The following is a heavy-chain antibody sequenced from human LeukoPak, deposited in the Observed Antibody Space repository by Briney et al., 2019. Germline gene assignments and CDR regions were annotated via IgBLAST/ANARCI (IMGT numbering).Heavy chain of an antibody. Sequence: GGSLRLSCAASGFTVSSNYMSWVRQAPGKGLEWVSVIYSGGRTYYADSVKGRFTISRDNSKNTLYLQMNSLRGEDTAVYYCARGVLGATHFDYWGQGTLVTVSS. CDR1: GFTVSSNY. CDR3: ARGVLGATHFDY. D-gene: IGHD1-26*01. CDR2: IYSGGRT. J-gene: IGHJ4*02. V-gene: IGHV3-66*01.